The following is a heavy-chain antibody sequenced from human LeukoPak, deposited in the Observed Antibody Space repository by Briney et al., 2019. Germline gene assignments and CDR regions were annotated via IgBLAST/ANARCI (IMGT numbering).Heavy chain of an antibody. V-gene: IGHV3-30*04. J-gene: IGHJ4*02. D-gene: IGHD4/OR15-4a*01. CDR3: ARTMADSGRGGSHFDV. CDR2: MSYAGNID. Sequence: GRSLRLSCAASGFTFSSFAMSWVRQAPGKGLEWVAFMSYAGNIDYIADSAKGGFTISRDNSKNTLFLRMHSLRTDDPAVYYCARTMADSGRGGSHFDVWGQGSLVTVSS. CDR1: GFTFSSFA.